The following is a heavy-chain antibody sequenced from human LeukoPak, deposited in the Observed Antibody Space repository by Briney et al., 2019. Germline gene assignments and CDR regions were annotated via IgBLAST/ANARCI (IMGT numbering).Heavy chain of an antibody. D-gene: IGHD3-22*01. CDR3: ARASTMIVVVAFDWYFDL. CDR1: GGSISSYY. CDR2: IYYSGST. Sequence: SETLSLTCTVSGGSISSYYWSWIRQPPGKGLEWIGYIYYSGSTNYNPSLKSRVTISVDTSKNQFSLKLSSVTAADTAVYYCARASTMIVVVAFDWYFDLWGRGTLVTVSS. J-gene: IGHJ2*01. V-gene: IGHV4-59*08.